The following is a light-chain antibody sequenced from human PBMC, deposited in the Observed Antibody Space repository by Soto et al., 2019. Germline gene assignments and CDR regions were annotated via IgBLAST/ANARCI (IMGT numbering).Light chain of an antibody. CDR3: QTCGSGTVV. V-gene: IGLV4-69*01. CDR1: SGHSNYA. J-gene: IGLJ2*01. CDR2: LNSDGSH. Sequence: QLVLTQSPSASASLGASVKLTCTLSSGHSNYAIAWHQQQSEKGPRYLMNLNSDGSHSKGDGIPDRFSGSSSGAERYLTISSLQSEDEADYYCQTCGSGTVVFGGGTKLTVL.